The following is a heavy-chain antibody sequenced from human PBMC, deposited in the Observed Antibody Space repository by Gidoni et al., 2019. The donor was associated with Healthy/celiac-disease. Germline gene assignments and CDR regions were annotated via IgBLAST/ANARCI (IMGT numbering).Heavy chain of an antibody. CDR2: ISGSGGST. Sequence: EVQLLESGGGLVQPGGSLRLSCAASGFTFSSYAMSWVRQAPGKELAWVSAISGSGGSTYYADAVKGRFTISRDNSKNTLYLQMNSLRAEDTAVYYCAMFGYSSSWPNNWFDPWGQGTLVTVSS. CDR1: GFTFSSYA. V-gene: IGHV3-23*01. D-gene: IGHD6-13*01. CDR3: AMFGYSSSWPNNWFDP. J-gene: IGHJ5*02.